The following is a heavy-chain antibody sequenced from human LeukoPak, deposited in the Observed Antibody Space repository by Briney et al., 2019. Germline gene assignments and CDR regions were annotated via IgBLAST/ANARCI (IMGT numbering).Heavy chain of an antibody. CDR1: GGSISSYY. J-gene: IGHJ4*02. Sequence: SETLSLTCTVSGGSISSYYWSWIRQSPGKGMDWIGYIYYTGSTNYNPSLKSRVTFSVDTSKNQFSLKLSSVTTADTAVYYCATSEGLPYYFDYWGQGTLVTVSS. CDR2: IYYTGST. D-gene: IGHD3-10*01. CDR3: ATSEGLPYYFDY. V-gene: IGHV4-59*01.